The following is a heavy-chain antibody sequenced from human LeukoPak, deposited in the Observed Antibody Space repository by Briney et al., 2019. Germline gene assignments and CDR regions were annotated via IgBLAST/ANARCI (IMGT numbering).Heavy chain of an antibody. V-gene: IGHV3-11*04. CDR2: ISYSSSTI. CDR1: GGSFSGYY. Sequence: LSLTCAVYGGSFSGYYWSWIRQPPGKGLEWVSYISYSSSTIYYADSVKGRFTISRENAKNSLYLQMNSLRAGDTAVYYCARGVGRTMVRGVNSWFDPWGQGTLVTVSS. J-gene: IGHJ5*02. D-gene: IGHD3-10*01. CDR3: ARGVGRTMVRGVNSWFDP.